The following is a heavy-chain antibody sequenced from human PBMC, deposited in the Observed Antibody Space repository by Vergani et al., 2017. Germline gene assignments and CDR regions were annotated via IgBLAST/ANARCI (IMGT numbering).Heavy chain of an antibody. CDR3: ARAPTTRGWFDP. D-gene: IGHD4-17*01. J-gene: IGHJ5*02. Sequence: QVQLQESGPGLVKPSQTLSLTCTVSGGSISSGDYYWSWIRQPPGKGLEWIGYIYYSGSTYYNPSLKSRVTISVDTSKNQFSLKLSCGTAADTAVYYCARAPTTRGWFDPWGQGTLVTVSS. V-gene: IGHV4-30-4*01. CDR1: GGSISSGDYY. CDR2: IYYSGST.